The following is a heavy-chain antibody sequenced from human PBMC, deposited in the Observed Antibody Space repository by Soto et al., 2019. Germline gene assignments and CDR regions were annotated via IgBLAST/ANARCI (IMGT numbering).Heavy chain of an antibody. CDR2: ISGSGGST. CDR3: AKPAKGGVVIMGRGYFDY. Sequence: QPGGSLRLSCAASGFTFSSYAMSWVRQAPGKGLEWVSAISGSGGSTYYADSVKGRFTISRDNSKNTLYLQMNSLRAEDTAVYYCAKPAKGGVVIMGRGYFDYWGQGTLVTVSS. J-gene: IGHJ4*02. V-gene: IGHV3-23*01. D-gene: IGHD3-3*01. CDR1: GFTFSSYA.